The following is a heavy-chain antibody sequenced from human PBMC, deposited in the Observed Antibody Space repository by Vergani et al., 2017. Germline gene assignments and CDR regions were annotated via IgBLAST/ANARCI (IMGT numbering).Heavy chain of an antibody. D-gene: IGHD3-22*01. J-gene: IGHJ4*02. Sequence: EVKLVASGGGLVQPGGSLRLSCAASGFTFSSYAMSWVRQAPGKGLEWVSAISGSGGSTYYADSVKGRFTISRANSKNTLYLQMNTLRAEDTAVYYCAKLDWRVAMIVVVITPLYEYWGQGTLVTGSS. CDR2: ISGSGGST. CDR3: AKLDWRVAMIVVVITPLYEY. CDR1: GFTFSSYA. V-gene: IGHV3-23*04.